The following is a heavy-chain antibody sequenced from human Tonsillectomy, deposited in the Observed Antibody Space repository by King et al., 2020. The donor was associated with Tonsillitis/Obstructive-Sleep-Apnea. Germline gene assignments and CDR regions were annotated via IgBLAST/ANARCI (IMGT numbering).Heavy chain of an antibody. CDR3: ARLAGTYYDVWSGYFRPGGDAFDI. J-gene: IGHJ3*02. CDR1: GGSISSSSYY. CDR2: IYYSGST. V-gene: IGHV4-39*01. Sequence: QLQESGPGLVKPSETLSLTCTVSGGSISSSSYYWGWIRQPPGKGLEWIGSIYYSGSTYYNPSLKSRVTISVDTSKNQFSLKLGSVTAADTAVYYCARLAGTYYDVWSGYFRPGGDAFDIWGQGTMVTVSS. D-gene: IGHD3-3*01.